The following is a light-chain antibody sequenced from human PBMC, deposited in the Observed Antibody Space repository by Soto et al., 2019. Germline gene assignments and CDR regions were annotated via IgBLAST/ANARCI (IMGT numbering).Light chain of an antibody. CDR1: QSVGNN. CDR2: ATS. CDR3: QQYGDWPLT. V-gene: IGKV3-15*01. J-gene: IGKJ4*01. Sequence: EIVVTRSPATLSVSPGERATLSCRASQSVGNNFAWYQQKPGQAPGLLIFATSTRATGVPARFSGSGSGTEFTLTISSLQSEDFAVYYCQQYGDWPLTFGGGAKVEIE.